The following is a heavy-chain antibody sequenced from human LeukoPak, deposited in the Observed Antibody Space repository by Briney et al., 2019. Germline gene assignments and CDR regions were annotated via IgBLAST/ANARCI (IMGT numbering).Heavy chain of an antibody. CDR2: INHSGST. D-gene: IGHD6-6*01. V-gene: IGHV4-34*01. CDR1: GGSFSGYY. Sequence: SETLSLTCAVYGGSFSGYYWSWIRQPPGKGLEWIGEINHSGSTNYNPSLKSRVTISVDTSKNQFSLKLSSVTAADTAVYYCARSGIAARPGYYYYHMDVWGKGTTVTVSS. CDR3: ARSGIAARPGYYYYHMDV. J-gene: IGHJ6*03.